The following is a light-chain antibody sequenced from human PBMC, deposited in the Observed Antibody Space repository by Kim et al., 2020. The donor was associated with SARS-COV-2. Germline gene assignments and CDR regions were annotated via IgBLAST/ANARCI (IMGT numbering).Light chain of an antibody. CDR2: MAS. J-gene: IGKJ2*01. CDR3: QQYGRSPLYT. V-gene: IGKV3-20*01. CDR1: QSVSHNY. Sequence: SPGERATPSCRASQSVSHNYLSWYQRKPGQAPRLLVYMASSRATGIPDRFSGSGSGTDFILTISRLEPEDSAVYYCQQYGRSPLYTFGQGTKLEI.